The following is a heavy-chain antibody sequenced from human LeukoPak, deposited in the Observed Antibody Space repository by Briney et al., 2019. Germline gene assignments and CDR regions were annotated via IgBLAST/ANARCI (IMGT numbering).Heavy chain of an antibody. CDR1: GGSISSSSYY. V-gene: IGHV4-39*07. CDR3: ARDWVGVTDFHY. CDR2: IYYSGST. Sequence: SETLSLTCTVSGGSISSSSYYWGWIRQPPGKGLEWIGSIYYSGSTYYNPSLQSRVAISVDTSKNQFSLKLYSVTAADTAVYYCARDWVGVTDFHYWGQGTLVTVSS. D-gene: IGHD1-26*01. J-gene: IGHJ4*02.